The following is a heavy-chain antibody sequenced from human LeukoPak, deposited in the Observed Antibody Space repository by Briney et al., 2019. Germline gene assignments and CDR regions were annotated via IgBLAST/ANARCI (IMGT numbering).Heavy chain of an antibody. CDR3: ARHSYRGSSGYYYEVRTTPFDP. Sequence: SETLSLTCAVYGVSFSGYYWSWIRQPPGKGLEWIGEINHSGSTNYNPSLKSRVTISVDTSKNQFSLKLSSVTAADTAVYYCARHSYRGSSGYYYEVRTTPFDPWGQGTLVTVSS. CDR2: INHSGST. D-gene: IGHD3-22*01. J-gene: IGHJ5*02. CDR1: GVSFSGYY. V-gene: IGHV4-34*01.